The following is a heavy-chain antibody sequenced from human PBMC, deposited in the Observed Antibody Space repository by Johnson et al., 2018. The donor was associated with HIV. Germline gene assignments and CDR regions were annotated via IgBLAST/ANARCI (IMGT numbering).Heavy chain of an antibody. V-gene: IGHV3-30*02. D-gene: IGHD6-13*01. Sequence: QVQLVESGGGVVQPGGSLRLSCAASGFAFSSYGMHWVRQAPGKGLAWVTFIRYDGSNEYYADSVKGRFTISRDNSKNTLSLQMNSLRAEDTAVYYCGHSSSCLDAFDIWGQGTMVTVSS. J-gene: IGHJ3*02. CDR3: GHSSSCLDAFDI. CDR2: IRYDGSNE. CDR1: GFAFSSYG.